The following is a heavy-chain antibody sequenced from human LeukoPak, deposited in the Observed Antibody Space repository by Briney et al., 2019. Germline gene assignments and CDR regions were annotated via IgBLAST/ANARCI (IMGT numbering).Heavy chain of an antibody. CDR2: ISGGSTTYM. Sequence: GGSLRLSCAASGFTFNTYWMNWVRQAPGKGLEWVSSISGGSTTYMYYADSLKGRFTISRDNAKNSLYLQMDSLRAEDTAVYYCARVLDITGTIFDAFDIWGQGTMVTVSS. D-gene: IGHD1-20*01. V-gene: IGHV3-21*01. CDR1: GFTFNTYW. CDR3: ARVLDITGTIFDAFDI. J-gene: IGHJ3*02.